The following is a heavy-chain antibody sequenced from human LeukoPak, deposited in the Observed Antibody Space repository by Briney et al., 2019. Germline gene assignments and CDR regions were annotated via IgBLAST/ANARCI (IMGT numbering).Heavy chain of an antibody. V-gene: IGHV3-30*18. J-gene: IGHJ4*02. CDR2: ISSDESNK. CDR1: GFTFSRYG. Sequence: PGRSLRLSCAAYGFTFSRYGMHWVRQAPGKGLEWVAVISSDESNKYYADSVKGRFTISRDNSKNTLYLQMNSVRAEDTAVYYCAKGHSSGWYSIEFWGQGTLVTVSS. D-gene: IGHD6-19*01. CDR3: AKGHSSGWYSIEF.